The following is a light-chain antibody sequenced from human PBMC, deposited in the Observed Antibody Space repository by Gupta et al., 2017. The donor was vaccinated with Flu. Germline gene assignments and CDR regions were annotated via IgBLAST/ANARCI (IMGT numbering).Light chain of an antibody. J-gene: IGKJ2*01. CDR2: KVS. Sequence: ISCRSSQSLVHRNGNTYLHWFHQRPVQSPRRLIYKVSNRDSGVPDRFSGSGSGTDFTLKISRVEADDVGVYYCMQGTGWPSAFGQGTKLEI. V-gene: IGKV2-30*02. CDR3: MQGTGWPSA. CDR1: QSLVHRNGNTY.